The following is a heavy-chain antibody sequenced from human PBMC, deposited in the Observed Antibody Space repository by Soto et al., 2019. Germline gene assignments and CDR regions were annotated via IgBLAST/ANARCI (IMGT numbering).Heavy chain of an antibody. V-gene: IGHV1-8*01. J-gene: IGHJ2*01. Sequence: QVQLVQSGAEVKKPGASVKVSCKASGYTFTSYDINWVRQATGQGLEWMGWMNPNSGNTGYAQKFKGRDTMTRNTHISTAYMELSSLRSEDTDVYYCARGLVVAATIGEYWYFDLWGRGTLVTVSS. CDR3: ARGLVVAATIGEYWYFDL. D-gene: IGHD2-15*01. CDR2: MNPNSGNT. CDR1: GYTFTSYD.